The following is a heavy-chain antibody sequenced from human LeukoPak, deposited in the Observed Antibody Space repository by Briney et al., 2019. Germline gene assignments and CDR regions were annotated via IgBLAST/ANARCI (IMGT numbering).Heavy chain of an antibody. V-gene: IGHV4-30-4*01. J-gene: IGHJ5*02. CDR1: GGSISSRDYY. CDR3: ARALSPRGYSGYET. D-gene: IGHD5-12*01. Sequence: SETLSLTCTVSGGSISSRDYYWSWIRQPPGKGLEWIGYISDSGSSRYNPSLKSRVIISVDTSKNHFSLKLSSVTAADTAVYYCARALSPRGYSGYETWGQGTLVTVPS. CDR2: ISDSGSS.